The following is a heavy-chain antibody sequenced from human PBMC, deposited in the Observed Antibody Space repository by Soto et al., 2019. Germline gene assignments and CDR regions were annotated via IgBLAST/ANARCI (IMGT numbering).Heavy chain of an antibody. V-gene: IGHV4-61*01. D-gene: IGHD3-9*01. J-gene: IGHJ5*02. CDR2: IYYSGTT. CDR3: ARAASPYFDLLSAFDP. CDR1: GATLISGSYW. Sequence: SATLCLTFTVSGATLISGSYWWSLIRQPPGKGLELLVYIYYSGTTKYNPSLTSRVTLSVDMSKNQFSLKLNSVTAADSAVYFCARAASPYFDLLSAFDPWGQGVLVTVSS.